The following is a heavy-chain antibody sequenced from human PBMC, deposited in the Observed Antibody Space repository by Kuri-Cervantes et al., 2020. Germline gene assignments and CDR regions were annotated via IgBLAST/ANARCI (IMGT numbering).Heavy chain of an antibody. J-gene: IGHJ6*02. V-gene: IGHV3-30*19. CDR1: GFTFSSYG. Sequence: GSLRLSCAASGFTFSSYGMHWVRQAPGKGLEWVAVISYDGSNKYYADSVKGRFTISRDNSKNTLYLQMNSLRAEDTAVYYCARDRVVVVTAISFQYYYYYGMDVWGQGTTVTVSS. D-gene: IGHD2-21*02. CDR3: ARDRVVVVTAISFQYYYYYGMDV. CDR2: ISYDGSNK.